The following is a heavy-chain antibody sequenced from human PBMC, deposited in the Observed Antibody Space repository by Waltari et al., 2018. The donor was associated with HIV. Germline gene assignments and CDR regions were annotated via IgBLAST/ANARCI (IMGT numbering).Heavy chain of an antibody. Sequence: EVQLVESGGGLVQPGGSLRLFCEVSGLTFSDFELTWFRQAPGRGLDWVSYISESGRTIYYADSVKGRFTMSRDNAKNSVYLQMNSLRAEDTAVYYCATSQVLFPRQYWGQGTLVTVSS. D-gene: IGHD2-21*01. CDR3: ATSQVLFPRQY. J-gene: IGHJ4*02. CDR2: ISESGRTI. V-gene: IGHV3-48*03. CDR1: GLTFSDFE.